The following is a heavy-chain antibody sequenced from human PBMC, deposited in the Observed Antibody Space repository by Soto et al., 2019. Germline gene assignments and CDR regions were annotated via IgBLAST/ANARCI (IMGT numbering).Heavy chain of an antibody. CDR1: GFTFSSYA. V-gene: IGHV3-30-3*01. Sequence: QVQLVESGGGVVQPGRSLRLSCAASGFTFSSYAMHWVRQAPGKGLEWVAVISYDGSNKYYADSVKGRFTISRDNSKNTLYLQMNSLRAEDTAVYYCARDHAEEYFQHWGQGTLVTVSS. J-gene: IGHJ1*01. CDR3: ARDHAEEYFQH. CDR2: ISYDGSNK.